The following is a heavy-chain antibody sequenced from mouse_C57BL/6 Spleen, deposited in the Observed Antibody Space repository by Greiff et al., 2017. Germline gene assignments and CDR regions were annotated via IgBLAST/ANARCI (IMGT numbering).Heavy chain of an antibody. V-gene: IGHV5-17*01. J-gene: IGHJ4*01. Sequence: EVQVVESGGGLVKPGGSLKLSCAASGFTFSDYGMHWVRQAPEKGLEWVAYISSGSSTIYYADTVKGRFTISRDNAKNTLFLQMTSLRSEDTAMYYCARTYFSYAMDYWGQGTSVTVSS. CDR2: ISSGSSTI. CDR3: ARTYFSYAMDY. CDR1: GFTFSDYG. D-gene: IGHD5-1*01.